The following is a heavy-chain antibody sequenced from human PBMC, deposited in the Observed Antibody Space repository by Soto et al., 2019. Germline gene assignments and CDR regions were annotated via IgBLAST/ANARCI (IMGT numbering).Heavy chain of an antibody. Sequence: GASVKVSCKASGGTFSSYTISWVRQAPGQGLEWMGRIIPILGIANYAQKFQGRVTITADKSTSTVYMELSSLRSEDTAVYYCARGGGGVVVPAAMTAFDIWGQGTMVTVSS. J-gene: IGHJ3*02. D-gene: IGHD2-2*01. V-gene: IGHV1-69*02. CDR1: GGTFSSYT. CDR2: IIPILGIA. CDR3: ARGGGGVVVPAAMTAFDI.